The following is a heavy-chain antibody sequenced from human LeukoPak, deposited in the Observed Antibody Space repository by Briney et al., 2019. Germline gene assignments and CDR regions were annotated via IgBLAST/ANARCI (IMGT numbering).Heavy chain of an antibody. D-gene: IGHD2-21*01. CDR3: AKDGYCGGDC. CDR1: GFTFSDYS. V-gene: IGHV3-21*01. J-gene: IGHJ4*02. Sequence: GGSLRLSCAASGFTFSDYSMNWVRQAPGKGLEWVSSITSRSSFIYYGDSVKGRFTMSRDNAKNSLYLQMNSLRPDDTAVYYCAKDGYCGGDCWGQGTLVTVSS. CDR2: ITSRSSFI.